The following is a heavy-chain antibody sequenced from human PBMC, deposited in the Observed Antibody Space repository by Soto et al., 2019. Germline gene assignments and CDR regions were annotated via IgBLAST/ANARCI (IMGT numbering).Heavy chain of an antibody. J-gene: IGHJ3*02. CDR2: INSSGST. D-gene: IGHD3-10*01. V-gene: IGHV4-34*01. Sequence: QVQLQQWGAGLLKPSETLSLTCAVYAGSFTTYYWSWIRQPPGKGLEWIGEINSSGSTNYNPSLKSRLTISVDTSKNQSSLRLTSVTAADTAVYYCARIRARFSRSAFDIWGQGTMVTVSS. CDR3: ARIRARFSRSAFDI. CDR1: AGSFTTYY.